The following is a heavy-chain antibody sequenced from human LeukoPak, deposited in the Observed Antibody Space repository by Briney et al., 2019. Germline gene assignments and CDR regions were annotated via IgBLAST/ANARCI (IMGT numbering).Heavy chain of an antibody. V-gene: IGHV3-11*06. CDR3: ARVYNYGLDY. D-gene: IGHD5-18*01. Sequence: GGTLTLSCAASGFTFSDYYMSWIRQAPGPGLEWVSYISSSSSYTNYADSVKGRFTISRDYAKNSLYLQMNSLRGEDTAGYYCARVYNYGLDYWGQGTLVTVSS. CDR2: ISSSSSYT. CDR1: GFTFSDYY. J-gene: IGHJ4*02.